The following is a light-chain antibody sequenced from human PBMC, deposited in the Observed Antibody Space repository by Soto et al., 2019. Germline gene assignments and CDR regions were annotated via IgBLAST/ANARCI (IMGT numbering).Light chain of an antibody. J-gene: IGLJ1*01. Sequence: QSVLTQPASVSGSPGQSIAISCTGTNSDVGAYNFVSWYQQYPGKAPKLIIHEVNNRPSGVSDCFSGSKSGNTASLTISGLQADDEADYYCSSFTTYNTRVFGTGTKVTVL. CDR2: EVN. V-gene: IGLV2-14*01. CDR1: NSDVGAYNF. CDR3: SSFTTYNTRV.